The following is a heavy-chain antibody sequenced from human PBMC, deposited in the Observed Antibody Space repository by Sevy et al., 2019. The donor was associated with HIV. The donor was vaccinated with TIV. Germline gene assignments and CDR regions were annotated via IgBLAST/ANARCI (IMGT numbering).Heavy chain of an antibody. CDR3: AGENAWGRGYS. CDR1: GGSITSLY. D-gene: IGHD1-26*01. CDR2: IYSNGHI. Sequence: SETLSLTCTVSGGSITSLYWNWIRQPPGKGLEWIANIYSNGHINYNPSLKSRVTLSLDTSKNQFSLRLSSVTAADTAMYYCAGENAWGRGYSWGQGTLVIVSS. V-gene: IGHV4-59*08. J-gene: IGHJ4*02.